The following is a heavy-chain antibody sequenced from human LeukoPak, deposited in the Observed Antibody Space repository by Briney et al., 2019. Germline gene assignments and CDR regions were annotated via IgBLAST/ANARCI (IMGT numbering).Heavy chain of an antibody. CDR2: ISYDGSNK. D-gene: IGHD1-26*01. Sequence: PGGSLRLSCAASGFTFSSYGMHWVRQAPGKGLEWVAVISYDGSNKYYADSVKGRFTISRDNSKNTLYLQMNSLRAEDTAVYYCARERGRGKDSPWFDYWGQGTLVTVSS. J-gene: IGHJ4*02. CDR3: ARERGRGKDSPWFDY. CDR1: GFTFSSYG. V-gene: IGHV3-30*03.